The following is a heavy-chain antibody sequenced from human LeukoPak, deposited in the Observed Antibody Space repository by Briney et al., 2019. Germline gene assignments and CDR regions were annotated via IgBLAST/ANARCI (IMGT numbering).Heavy chain of an antibody. V-gene: IGHV1-46*01. D-gene: IGHD2-15*01. CDR2: INPSGGST. CDR1: GYTFTSYY. Sequence: APVKVSCKASGYTFTSYYMHWVRQAPGQGLEWMGIINPSGGSTSYAQKFQGRVTMTRETSTSTVYMELSSLRSEDTAVYYCASAVGVAPHDAFDIWGQGTMVTVSS. J-gene: IGHJ3*02. CDR3: ASAVGVAPHDAFDI.